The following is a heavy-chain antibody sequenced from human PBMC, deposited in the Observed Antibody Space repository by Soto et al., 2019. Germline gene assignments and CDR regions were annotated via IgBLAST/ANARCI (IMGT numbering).Heavy chain of an antibody. CDR2: ISAYNGNT. Sequence: ASVKVSCRASGYTFTSYGISWVRQAPGQGLEWMGWISAYNGNTNSAQKLQGRVTMTTDTSTSTAYMELRSLRSDDTAVYYCARLPDLYDSSGYELGYWGQGTLVTVSS. CDR1: GYTFTSYG. V-gene: IGHV1-18*01. D-gene: IGHD3-22*01. CDR3: ARLPDLYDSSGYELGY. J-gene: IGHJ4*02.